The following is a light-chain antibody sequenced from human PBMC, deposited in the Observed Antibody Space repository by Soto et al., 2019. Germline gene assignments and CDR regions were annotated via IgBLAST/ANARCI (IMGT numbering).Light chain of an antibody. CDR1: SSDVGGYNY. V-gene: IGLV2-8*01. CDR2: EVS. CDR3: TSYEGSDNQWV. J-gene: IGLJ1*01. Sequence: QSALTQPPSASGSPGQSVTISCTGTSSDVGGYNYVSWYQQHPGKAPKLMIYEVSKRPSGVPDRFSGSKSGNTASLTVSGLQAEDEADYYCTSYEGSDNQWVFGTGTKLTVL.